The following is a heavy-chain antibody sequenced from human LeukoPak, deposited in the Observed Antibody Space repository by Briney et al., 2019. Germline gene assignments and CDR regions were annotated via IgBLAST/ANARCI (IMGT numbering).Heavy chain of an antibody. CDR1: GYTFTGYY. J-gene: IGHJ4*02. D-gene: IGHD5-18*01. CDR2: IKPNSGGT. CDR3: ARVGYSYGYFDY. Sequence: GASVKVSCKASGYTFTGYYIHWVRQAPGQGLEWMGWIKPNSGGTNYAQKFQGRVTMTRDTSISTAYMELSRLRSDDTAVYYCARVGYSYGYFDYWGQGTLVTVSS. V-gene: IGHV1-2*02.